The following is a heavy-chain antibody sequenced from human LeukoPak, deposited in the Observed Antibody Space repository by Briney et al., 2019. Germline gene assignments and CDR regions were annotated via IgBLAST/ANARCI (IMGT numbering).Heavy chain of an antibody. J-gene: IGHJ4*02. CDR3: AGGVGIAALYFDY. CDR2: INPNSGGT. V-gene: IGHV1-2*02. Sequence: ASVKVSCKASGYTFTGYYMHWVRQAPGQGLEWMGWINPNSGGTNYAQKFQGGVTMTRDTSISTAYMELSRLRSDDTAVYYCAGGVGIAALYFDYWGQGTLVTVSS. CDR1: GYTFTGYY. D-gene: IGHD6-13*01.